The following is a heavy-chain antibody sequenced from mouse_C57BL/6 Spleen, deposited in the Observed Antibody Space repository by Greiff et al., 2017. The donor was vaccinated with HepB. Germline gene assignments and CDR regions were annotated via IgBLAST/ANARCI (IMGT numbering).Heavy chain of an antibody. CDR1: GYTFTSYW. J-gene: IGHJ3*01. V-gene: IGHV1-7*01. D-gene: IGHD4-1*01. CDR2: INPSSGYT. Sequence: VQLQQSGADLAKPGASVKLSCKASGYTFTSYWMHWVKQRPGQGLEWIGYINPSSGYTKYNQKFKDKATLTADKSSRTAYMQLSSLTYEDSAVYYCAPNWDEAYGGQGTLVTVSA. CDR3: APNWDEAY.